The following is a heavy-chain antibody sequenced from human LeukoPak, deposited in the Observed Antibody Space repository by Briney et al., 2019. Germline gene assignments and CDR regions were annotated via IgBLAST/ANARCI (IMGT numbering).Heavy chain of an antibody. CDR2: ISGDGRST. V-gene: IGHV3-74*01. J-gene: IGHJ4*02. CDR1: GFTFSTYW. D-gene: IGHD1-26*01. CDR3: ASGSHHEVGAY. Sequence: GGSLRLSCAASGFTFSTYWMNWARQGPGTGLVWVARISGDGRSTNYADSVKGRFTISRDNAKNTLYLQMNSLRAEDSAAYYCASGSHHEVGAYWGQGTLVTVSS.